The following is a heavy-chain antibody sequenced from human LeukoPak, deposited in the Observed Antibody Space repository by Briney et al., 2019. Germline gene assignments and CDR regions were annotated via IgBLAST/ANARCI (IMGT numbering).Heavy chain of an antibody. CDR3: ARDLRYSGAFDI. CDR1: GFTVSSNY. D-gene: IGHD4-17*01. J-gene: IGHJ3*02. Sequence: GGSLRLSCAASGFTVSSNYMSWVRQAPGKGLEWVSVIYSGGSTYYADSVKGRFTISRDNSENTLYLQMNSLRAEDTAVYYCARDLRYSGAFDIWGQGTMVTVSS. V-gene: IGHV3-66*02. CDR2: IYSGGST.